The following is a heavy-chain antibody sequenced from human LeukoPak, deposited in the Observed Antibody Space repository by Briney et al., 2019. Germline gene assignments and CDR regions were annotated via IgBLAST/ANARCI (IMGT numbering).Heavy chain of an antibody. CDR1: GYTFTGYY. D-gene: IGHD3-10*01. CDR2: ISAYNGNT. J-gene: IGHJ6*02. Sequence: ASVKVSCKASGYTFTGYYMHWVRQAPGQGLEWMGWISAYNGNTNYAQKLQGRVTMTTDTSTSTAYMELRSLRSDDTAVYYCARDKFSYYGSGSYHLYYYYYGMDVWGQGTTVTVSS. CDR3: ARDKFSYYGSGSYHLYYYYYGMDV. V-gene: IGHV1-18*04.